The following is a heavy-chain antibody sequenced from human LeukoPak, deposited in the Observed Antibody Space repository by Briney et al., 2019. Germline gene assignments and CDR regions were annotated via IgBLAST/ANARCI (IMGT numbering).Heavy chain of an antibody. V-gene: IGHV4-34*01. CDR3: ASSVVTAIYDAFDI. D-gene: IGHD2-21*02. Sequence: SETLSLTCTVSGGSISSYYWSWIRQPPGKGLEWIGEINHSGSTNYNPSLKSRVTISVDTSKNQFSLKLSSVTAADTAVYYCASSVVTAIYDAFDIWGQGTMVTVSS. CDR1: GGSISSYY. J-gene: IGHJ3*02. CDR2: INHSGST.